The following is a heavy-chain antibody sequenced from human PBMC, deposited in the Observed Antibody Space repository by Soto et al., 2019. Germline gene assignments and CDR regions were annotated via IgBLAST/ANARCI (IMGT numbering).Heavy chain of an antibody. CDR3: ARDLTGEYAFDI. J-gene: IGHJ3*02. V-gene: IGHV3-66*01. Sequence: EVQLVESGGGLVQPGGSPRLSCAASGFTVSSNYMSWVRQAPGKGLEWVSVIYSGGSTYYADSVKGRFTISRDNSKNTLYLQMNSLRAEDTAVYYCARDLTGEYAFDIWGQGTMVTVSS. CDR1: GFTVSSNY. CDR2: IYSGGST. D-gene: IGHD7-27*01.